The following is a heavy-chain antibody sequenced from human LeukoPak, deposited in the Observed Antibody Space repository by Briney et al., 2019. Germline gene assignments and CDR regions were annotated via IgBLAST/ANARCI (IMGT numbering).Heavy chain of an antibody. V-gene: IGHV1-69*05. CDR2: IIPLFGTA. J-gene: IGHJ5*02. D-gene: IGHD3-3*01. CDR3: ARDRDFWSGYHSENWFDP. Sequence: ASVKVSCKASGGTFSSYAISWVRQARGQGLEWMGRIIPLFGTANYAQKFQGRVTITTDESTSTAYMELSSLRSEDTAVYYCARDRDFWSGYHSENWFDPWGQGTLVTVSS. CDR1: GGTFSSYA.